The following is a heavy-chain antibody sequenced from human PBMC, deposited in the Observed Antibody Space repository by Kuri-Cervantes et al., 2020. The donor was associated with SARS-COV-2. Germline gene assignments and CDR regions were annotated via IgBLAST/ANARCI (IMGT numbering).Heavy chain of an antibody. J-gene: IGHJ5*02. D-gene: IGHD3-10*01. V-gene: IGHV1-18*04. CDR2: ISAYNGNT. CDR3: ARGSYYYGSGSYFRRPIRFDP. CDR1: GYTFTSYG. Sequence: ASVKVSCKASGYTFTSYGISWVRQAPGQGLEWMGWISAYNGNTNYAQKLQGRVTMTTDTSTSTAYMELSSLRSEDTAVYYCARGSYYYGSGSYFRRPIRFDPWGQGTLVTVSS.